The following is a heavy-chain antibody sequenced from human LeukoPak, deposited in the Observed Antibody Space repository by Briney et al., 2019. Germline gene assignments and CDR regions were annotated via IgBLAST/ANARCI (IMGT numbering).Heavy chain of an antibody. J-gene: IGHJ3*02. CDR2: IIPIFGTA. D-gene: IGHD2-15*01. V-gene: IGHV1-69*05. Sequence: SVKVSCKASGGTFNSYVFSWVRQAPGQGLEWMGGIIPIFGTANYAQKLQGRVTITTDESTSTAYMELSSLRSEDTAVYYCARDPVVVAAWYAFDIWGQGTMVTVSS. CDR1: GGTFNSYV. CDR3: ARDPVVVAAWYAFDI.